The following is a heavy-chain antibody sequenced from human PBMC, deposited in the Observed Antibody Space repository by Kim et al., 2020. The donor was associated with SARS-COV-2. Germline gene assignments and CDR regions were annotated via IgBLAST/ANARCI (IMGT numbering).Heavy chain of an antibody. CDR1: GGSFSGYY. CDR2: INHSGST. Sequence: SETLSLTCAVYGGSFSGYYWSWIRQPPGKGLEWIGEINHSGSTNYNPSLKSRVTISVDTSKNQFSLKLSSVTAADTAVYYCARRGVIVVPAALLRNYYY. J-gene: IGHJ6*01. D-gene: IGHD2-2*02. CDR3: ARRGVIVVPAALLRNYYY. V-gene: IGHV4-34*01.